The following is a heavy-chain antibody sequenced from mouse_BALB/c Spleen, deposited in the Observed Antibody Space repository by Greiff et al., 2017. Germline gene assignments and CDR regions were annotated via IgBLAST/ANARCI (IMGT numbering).Heavy chain of an antibody. CDR2: ISCYNGAT. CDR1: GYSFTGYY. CDR3: ARSLITTVVAPFAY. D-gene: IGHD1-1*01. Sequence: LVKTGASVKISCKASGYSFTGYYMHWVKQSHGKSLEWIGYISCYNGATSYNQKFKGKATFTVDTSSSTAYMQFNSLTSEDSAVYYCARSLITTVVAPFAYWGQGTLVTVSA. V-gene: IGHV1S34*01. J-gene: IGHJ3*01.